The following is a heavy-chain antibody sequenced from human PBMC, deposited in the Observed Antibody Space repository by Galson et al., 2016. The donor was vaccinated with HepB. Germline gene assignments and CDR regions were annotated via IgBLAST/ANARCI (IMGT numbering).Heavy chain of an antibody. CDR1: GDPFNIGGHY. V-gene: IGHV4-31*03. J-gene: IGHJ4*02. D-gene: IGHD6-19*01. Sequence: TLSLTCTVSGDPFNIGGHYWSWFRQLPGRGLEWIGYIYYSGSTFYNPSLKSRVAISIDTSKSQFSLKLSSLTAADTAVYYCARGAAGGWHDFWGQGTLATVSS. CDR2: IYYSGST. CDR3: ARGAAGGWHDF.